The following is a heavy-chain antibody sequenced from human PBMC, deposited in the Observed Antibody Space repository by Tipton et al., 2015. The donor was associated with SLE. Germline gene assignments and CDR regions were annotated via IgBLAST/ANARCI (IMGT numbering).Heavy chain of an antibody. Sequence: TLSLTCTVSGGSISSSGHYWGWIRQPPGKGLEWIGSIYYSVATHYNPSLKSRVTTSADTSKNQFSLRLTSVTAADTAVYYCAKYASGTMFEYWGQGTLVTVSS. D-gene: IGHD3-10*01. V-gene: IGHV4-39*01. CDR2: IYYSVAT. CDR1: GGSISSSGHY. J-gene: IGHJ4*02. CDR3: AKYASGTMFEY.